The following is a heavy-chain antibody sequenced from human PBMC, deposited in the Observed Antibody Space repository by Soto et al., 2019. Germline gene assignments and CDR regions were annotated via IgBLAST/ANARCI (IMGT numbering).Heavy chain of an antibody. CDR1: GGTFTSLT. CDR3: ASPIVGATN. J-gene: IGHJ4*02. D-gene: IGHD1-26*01. V-gene: IGHV1-69*02. Sequence: QVQLVQSGAEVKRPGSSVRVSCKASGGTFTSLTMSWVRQAPGQGLEWMGRSIPIFDIANYAQKFQGRVTITADTSTNTSYLDLSSLTSEDTAVYYRASPIVGATNWGQGTLVTVSS. CDR2: SIPIFDIA.